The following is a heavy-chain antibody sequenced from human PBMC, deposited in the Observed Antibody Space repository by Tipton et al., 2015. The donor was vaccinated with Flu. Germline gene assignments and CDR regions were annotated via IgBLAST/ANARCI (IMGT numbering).Heavy chain of an antibody. CDR2: IYPGDSDT. CDR3: ARVRSGSSYSYDY. D-gene: IGHD1-26*01. CDR1: GYSFTNYW. V-gene: IGHV5-51*01. J-gene: IGHJ4*02. Sequence: QLVQSGAEVRKPGESLKISCKGYGYSFTNYWIGWVRQMPGKGLEWMGIIYPGDSDTRNSPPFQGQVTISVDKSINSAYLQWSSLKASDTAMYYCARVRSGSSYSYDYWGQGTLVTVSS.